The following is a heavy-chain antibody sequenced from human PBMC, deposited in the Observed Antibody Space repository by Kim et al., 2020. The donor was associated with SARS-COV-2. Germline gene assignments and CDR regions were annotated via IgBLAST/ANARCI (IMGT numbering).Heavy chain of an antibody. D-gene: IGHD5-18*01. V-gene: IGHV3-23*01. CDR3: AKDKPSGYSYGSVGFNYYGMAV. J-gene: IGHJ6*02. CDR1: GFTFSSYA. Sequence: GGSLRLSCAASGFTFSSYAMSWVRQAPGKGLEWVSAISGSGGSTYYADSVKGRFTISRDNSKNTLYLQMNSLRAEDTAVYYCAKDKPSGYSYGSVGFNYYGMAVWGQGTTVTVSS. CDR2: ISGSGGST.